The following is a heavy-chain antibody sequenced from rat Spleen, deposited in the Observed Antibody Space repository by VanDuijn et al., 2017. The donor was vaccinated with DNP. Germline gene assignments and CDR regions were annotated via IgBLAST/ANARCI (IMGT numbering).Heavy chain of an antibody. D-gene: IGHD1-11*01. CDR1: GFTFSDYY. Sequence: EVQLVESGGGLVQPGRSLKLSCAASGFTFSDYYMAWVRQAPKKGLEWVASISYDGSRNYYGDSVKGRFTISRDNINSALYVQMHSLMSEDTATYYCARQSDYGGPGDGMDAWGQGTSVTVSS. CDR3: ARQSDYGGPGDGMDA. CDR2: ISYDGSRN. V-gene: IGHV5-22*01. J-gene: IGHJ4*01.